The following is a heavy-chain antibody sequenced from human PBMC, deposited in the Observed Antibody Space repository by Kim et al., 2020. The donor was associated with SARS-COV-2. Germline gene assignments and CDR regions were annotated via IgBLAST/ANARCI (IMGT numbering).Heavy chain of an antibody. CDR3: AILAATVVHNDDAFDI. CDR2: ISYDGSNK. CDR1: GFTFSSYG. Sequence: GGSLRLSCAASGFTFSSYGMHWVRQAPGKGLEWVAVISYDGSNKYYADSVKGRFTISRDNSKNTLYLQMNSLRAEDTAVYYCAILAATVVHNDDAFDIWGQGTMVTVSS. J-gene: IGHJ3*02. V-gene: IGHV3-30*03. D-gene: IGHD4-17*01.